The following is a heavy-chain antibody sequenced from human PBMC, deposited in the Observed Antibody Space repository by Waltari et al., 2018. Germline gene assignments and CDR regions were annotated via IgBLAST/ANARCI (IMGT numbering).Heavy chain of an antibody. CDR1: GWSFSGYY. J-gene: IGHJ4*02. CDR3: ARAIRQKYYFDY. V-gene: IGHV4-34*01. CDR2: INHSGST. Sequence: QVQLQQWGAGLLKPSETLSLTCAVYGWSFSGYYWSWIRQPPGKGLEWIGEINHSGSTNYNPSLKSRVTISVDTSKNQFSLKLSSVTAADTAVYYCARAIRQKYYFDYWGQGTLVTVSS.